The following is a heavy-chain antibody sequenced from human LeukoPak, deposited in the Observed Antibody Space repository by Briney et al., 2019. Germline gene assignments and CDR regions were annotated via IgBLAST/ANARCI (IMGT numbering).Heavy chain of an antibody. CDR2: IYSGGST. CDR1: GFTVSSNY. V-gene: IGHV3-53*01. D-gene: IGHD5-18*01. CDR3: ASSIDSYGYETGLDY. Sequence: PGKSLRLSCAASGFTVSSNYMSWVRQAPGKGLEWVSVIYSGGSTYYADSVKGRFTISRDNTKNTLYLQMNSLRAEDTAVYYCASSIDSYGYETGLDYWGQGTLVTVSS. J-gene: IGHJ4*02.